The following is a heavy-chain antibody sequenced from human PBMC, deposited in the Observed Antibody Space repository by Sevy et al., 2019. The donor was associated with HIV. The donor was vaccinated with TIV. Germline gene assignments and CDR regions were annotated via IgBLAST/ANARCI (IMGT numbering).Heavy chain of an antibody. D-gene: IGHD5-12*01. V-gene: IGHV1-69*13. CDR2: IIPIFGTA. CDR1: GGTFSSYA. Sequence: ASVKVSCKASGGTFSSYAISWVRQAPGQGLEWMGGIIPIFGTANYAQKFQGRVTITADESTSTAYMELSSLRSEDTAVYYCARDRRDGYNSYYYGMDVWGQGTTVTVS. CDR3: ARDRRDGYNSYYYGMDV. J-gene: IGHJ6*02.